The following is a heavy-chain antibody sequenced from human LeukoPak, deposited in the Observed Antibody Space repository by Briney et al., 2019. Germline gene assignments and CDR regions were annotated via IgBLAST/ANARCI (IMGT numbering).Heavy chain of an antibody. CDR3: ARNTGYCSSTSCYPPYYYYYGMDV. V-gene: IGHV3-74*01. CDR1: GFTVSSNY. CDR2: INSDGSST. D-gene: IGHD2-2*01. J-gene: IGHJ6*02. Sequence: GGSLRLSCAASGFTVSSNYMSWVRQAPGKGLVWVSRINSDGSSTSYADSVKGRFTISRDNAKNTLYLQMNSLRAEDTAVYYCARNTGYCSSTSCYPPYYYYYGMDVWGQGTTVTVSS.